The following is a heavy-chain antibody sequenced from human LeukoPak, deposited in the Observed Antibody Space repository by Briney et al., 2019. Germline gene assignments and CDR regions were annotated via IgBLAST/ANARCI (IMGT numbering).Heavy chain of an antibody. V-gene: IGHV4-61*08. J-gene: IGHJ4*02. D-gene: IGHD6-19*01. CDR2: IYYSGST. CDR3: ARERSSGWYDGYFDY. CDR1: GDSISSGDYY. Sequence: SETLSLTCTVSGDSISSGDYYWSWIRQPPGKGLEWIGYIYYSGSTNYNPSLKSRVTISVDTSKNQFSLKLSSVTAADTAVYYCARERSSGWYDGYFDYWGQGTLVTVSS.